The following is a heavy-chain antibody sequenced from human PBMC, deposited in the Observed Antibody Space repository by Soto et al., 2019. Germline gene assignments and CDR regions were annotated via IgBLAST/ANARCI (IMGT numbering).Heavy chain of an antibody. CDR2: ISYDGSNK. D-gene: IGHD3-9*01. J-gene: IGHJ3*02. CDR1: GFTFSSYA. Sequence: HPGGSLRLSCAASGFTFSSYAMHWVRQAPGKGLEWVAVISYDGSNKYYADSVKGRFTISRDNSKNTLYLQMNSLRAEDTAVYYCARPGLRYFAGEIIDAFDIWGQGTMVTVSS. CDR3: ARPGLRYFAGEIIDAFDI. V-gene: IGHV3-30-3*01.